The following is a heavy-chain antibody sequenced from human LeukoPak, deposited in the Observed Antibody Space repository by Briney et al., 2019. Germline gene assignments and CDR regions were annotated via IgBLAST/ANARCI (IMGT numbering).Heavy chain of an antibody. D-gene: IGHD2-15*01. CDR3: VRARYCSGGSCYYGLDV. Sequence: SQTLSLTCAISGDSFSSNSATWNWIRQSPSRGLEWLGRTYYRSKWFNDYAVSVKSRITIKPDTSKNQFSLQLNSVTPEDTAVYYCVRARYCSGGSCYYGLDVWGQGTTVTVS. V-gene: IGHV6-1*01. J-gene: IGHJ6*02. CDR1: GDSFSSNSAT. CDR2: TYYRSKWFN.